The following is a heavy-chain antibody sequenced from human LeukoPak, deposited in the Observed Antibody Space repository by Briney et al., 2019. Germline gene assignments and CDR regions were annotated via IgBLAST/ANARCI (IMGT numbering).Heavy chain of an antibody. J-gene: IGHJ4*02. CDR2: IRNKANSYGT. Sequence: PGGSLRLSCAASGFIFSGSAMHWVRQASGKGLEWVGRIRNKANSYGTAHAASVKGRFTISRDDSKSTAYLQMNSLKTEDSAVYYCTRLSTDSSGGYFDNWGQGTLVTVSS. CDR3: TRLSTDSSGGYFDN. D-gene: IGHD6-19*01. V-gene: IGHV3-73*01. CDR1: GFIFSGSA.